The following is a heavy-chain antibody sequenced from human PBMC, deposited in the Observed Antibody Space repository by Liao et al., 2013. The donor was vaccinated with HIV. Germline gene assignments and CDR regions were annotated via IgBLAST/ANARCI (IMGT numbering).Heavy chain of an antibody. CDR1: GGSISSYY. V-gene: IGHV4-59*10. J-gene: IGHJ4*02. Sequence: QVQLQQWGAGLLKPSETLSLTCTVSGGSISSYYWSWIRQPAGKGLEWIGRIYTSGSTNYNPSLKSRVTISVDTSKKQLSLKLSSVTAADTAVYYCASINWGSLYYFDYWGQGTLVTVSS. D-gene: IGHD7-27*01. CDR2: IYTSGST. CDR3: ASINWGSLYYFDY.